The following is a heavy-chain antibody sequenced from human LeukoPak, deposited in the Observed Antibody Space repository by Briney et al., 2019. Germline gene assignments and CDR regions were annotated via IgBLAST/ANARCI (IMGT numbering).Heavy chain of an antibody. CDR2: INHSGST. J-gene: IGHJ5*02. Sequence: SETLSLTCAVYGGSFSGYYWSWIRQPPGKGLEWIGEINHSGSTNYNPSLKSRVTISVDTSKNQFSLRLSSVTAADTAVYYCARGGGWRRHYYDSSGYSQENWFDPWGQGTLVTVSS. V-gene: IGHV4-34*01. CDR3: ARGGGWRRHYYDSSGYSQENWFDP. CDR1: GGSFSGYY. D-gene: IGHD3-22*01.